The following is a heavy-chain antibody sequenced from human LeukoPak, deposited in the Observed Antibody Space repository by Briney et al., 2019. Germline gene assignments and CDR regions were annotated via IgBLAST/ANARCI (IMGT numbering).Heavy chain of an antibody. J-gene: IGHJ6*02. V-gene: IGHV4-59*12. CDR3: ARADESLVYGMDV. Sequence: SETLSLTCTLSGGSITSDYWSWIRQSPGKGLEWIGYFSYSGSTHYSPSLTSRVAISVDTSRIQLSLKLRSVTAADTAIYYCARADESLVYGMDVWGPGTTVIVSS. CDR1: GGSITSDY. CDR2: FSYSGST.